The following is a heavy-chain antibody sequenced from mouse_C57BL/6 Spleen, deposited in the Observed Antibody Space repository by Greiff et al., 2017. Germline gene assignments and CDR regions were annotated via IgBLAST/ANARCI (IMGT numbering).Heavy chain of an antibody. J-gene: IGHJ2*01. Sequence: VQLQQPGAELVRPGTSVKLSCKASGYTFTSYWMHWVKQRPGQGLEWIGVIDPSDSYTNYNQKFKGKATLTVDTSSSTAYMQLSSLTSEDSAVYACAREGPPTAQATPFDYWGQGTTLTVSS. CDR3: AREGPPTAQATPFDY. CDR2: IDPSDSYT. D-gene: IGHD3-2*02. CDR1: GYTFTSYW. V-gene: IGHV1-59*01.